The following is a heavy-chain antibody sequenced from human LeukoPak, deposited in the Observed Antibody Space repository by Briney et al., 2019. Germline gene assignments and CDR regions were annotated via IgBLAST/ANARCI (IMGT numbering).Heavy chain of an antibody. CDR2: IYYSGST. CDR3: AAPRRGYSYGGFDY. CDR1: GGSISSYY. D-gene: IGHD5-18*01. V-gene: IGHV4-59*08. Sequence: SETLSLTCTVSGGSISSYYRSWTRQPPGKGLEWIGCIYYSGSTNYNPSLKSRVTISVDTSKNQFSLKLSSVTAADTAVYYCAAPRRGYSYGGFDYWGQGTLVTVSS. J-gene: IGHJ4*02.